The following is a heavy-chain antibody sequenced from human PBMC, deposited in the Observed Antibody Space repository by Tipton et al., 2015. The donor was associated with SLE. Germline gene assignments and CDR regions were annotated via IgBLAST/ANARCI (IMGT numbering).Heavy chain of an antibody. CDR3: ARSRSIAAAN. J-gene: IGHJ4*02. D-gene: IGHD6-13*01. V-gene: IGHV3-48*03. Sequence: GSLRLSCAASGFTFSSYEMNWVRQAPGKGLEWVSYISRSASTIYYADSVKGRFTISRDNAKNSLHLQMNSLRAEDTAVYYCARSRSIAAANWGQGTLVTVSS. CDR2: ISRSASTI. CDR1: GFTFSSYE.